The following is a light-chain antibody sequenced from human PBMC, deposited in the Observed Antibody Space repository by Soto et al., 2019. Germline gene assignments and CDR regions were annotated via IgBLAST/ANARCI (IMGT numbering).Light chain of an antibody. CDR1: QSVSSN. V-gene: IGKV3-15*01. CDR2: GAS. Sequence: EIVMTQSPATLSVSPGERATLSCGASQSVSSNLAWYQQKPGQAPRLLIFGASTRATGIPARFSGSGSWTEFTLTISSLQSEDFAVYYCQQYKNWWTCGQGTKVEIK. CDR3: QQYKNWWT. J-gene: IGKJ1*01.